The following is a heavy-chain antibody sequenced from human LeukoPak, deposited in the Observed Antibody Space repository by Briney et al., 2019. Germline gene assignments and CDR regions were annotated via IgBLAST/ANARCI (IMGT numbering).Heavy chain of an antibody. V-gene: IGHV3-7*03. Sequence: QSGGSLRLSCAVSGFTFSGFWMSWSRQAPGKGLKWVASINSDGSEGYYADVVKGRFTISRDNAKNSLYLQINGLRAEDTAVYYCARSSYSSSSSVWGQGTMVTVSS. CDR2: INSDGSEG. CDR1: GFTFSGFW. CDR3: ARSSYSSSSSV. J-gene: IGHJ3*01. D-gene: IGHD6-6*01.